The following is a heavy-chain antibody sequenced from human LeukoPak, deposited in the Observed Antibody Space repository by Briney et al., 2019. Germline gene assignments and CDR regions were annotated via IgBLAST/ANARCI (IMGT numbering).Heavy chain of an antibody. V-gene: IGHV3-74*01. CDR3: ARDKD. CDR1: GFTFSTYW. Sequence: GGSLRLSCAASGFTFSTYWMHWVRQAPGKGLVWVSGINNDGRTTRYADFVKGRSTISRDNAKNTLYLQVSSLRAEDTAVYYCARDKDWGQGTLVTVSS. CDR2: INNDGRTT. J-gene: IGHJ4*02.